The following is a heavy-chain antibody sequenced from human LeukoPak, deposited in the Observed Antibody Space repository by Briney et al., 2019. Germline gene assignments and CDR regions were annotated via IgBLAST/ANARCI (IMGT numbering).Heavy chain of an antibody. J-gene: IGHJ4*02. CDR3: AGEGTGTIDY. Sequence: GGSLRLSCAASGFIFSSYAMSWVRQVPGKGLQWVSSISGSGANTYNADSVKGRFTISRDNSKTTLYVQMNSLRAEDTAVYYCAGEGTGTIDYWGQGTLVTVSS. V-gene: IGHV3-23*01. CDR2: ISGSGANT. D-gene: IGHD1-1*01. CDR1: GFIFSSYA.